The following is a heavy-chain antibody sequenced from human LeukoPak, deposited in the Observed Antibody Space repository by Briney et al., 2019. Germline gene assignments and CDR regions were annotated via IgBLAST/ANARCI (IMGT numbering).Heavy chain of an antibody. CDR3: ARGRGSYFY. J-gene: IGHJ4*02. CDR1: GGSFSGYY. V-gene: IGHV4-34*01. CDR2: INHSGST. Sequence: SETLSLTCAVYGGSFSGYYWSWIRQPPGKGLEWIGEINHSGSTNYNPSLKSRVTISADTSKNQFSLKLSSVTAADTAVYYCARGRGSYFYWGQGTLVTVSP. D-gene: IGHD1-26*01.